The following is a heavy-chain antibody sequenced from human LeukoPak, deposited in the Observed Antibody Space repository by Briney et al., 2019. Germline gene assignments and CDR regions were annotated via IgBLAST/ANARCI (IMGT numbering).Heavy chain of an antibody. CDR1: GFTFSNYA. V-gene: IGHV3-23*01. J-gene: IGHJ5*02. CDR3: AKEYGDYGPDWFDP. CDR2: ISASGGNT. D-gene: IGHD4-17*01. Sequence: PGASLRLSCVASGFTFSNYAMNWVRQAPGKGLKWVSGISASGGNTYYADSVKGRLTISRDNSKNTLYLQMHSLRAEDTAVYYCAKEYGDYGPDWFDPWGQGNLVTVSS.